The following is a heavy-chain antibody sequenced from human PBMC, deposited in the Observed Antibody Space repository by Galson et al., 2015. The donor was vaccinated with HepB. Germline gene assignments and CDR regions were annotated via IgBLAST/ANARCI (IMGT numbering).Heavy chain of an antibody. Sequence: SLRLSCAASGFTFDDYAMHWVRQAPGKGLEWVSGISWNSGSIGYADPVKGRFTISRDNAKNSLYLQMNSLRAEDTALYYCAKEDRIAAAGTYYGMDVWGQGTTVTVSS. CDR3: AKEDRIAAAGTYYGMDV. D-gene: IGHD6-13*01. J-gene: IGHJ6*02. CDR2: ISWNSGSI. V-gene: IGHV3-9*01. CDR1: GFTFDDYA.